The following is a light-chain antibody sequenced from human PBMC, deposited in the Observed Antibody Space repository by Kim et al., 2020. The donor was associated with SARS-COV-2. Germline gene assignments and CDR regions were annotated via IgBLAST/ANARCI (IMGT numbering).Light chain of an antibody. CDR1: SSDVGSYNR. V-gene: IGLV2-18*02. CDR3: SSYTSSSTWV. CDR2: EVS. Sequence: GQSVTISCTGTSSDVGSYNRVSWYQQPPGTAPKLIIYEVSNRPSGVPDRFSGSKSGNTASLTISGLQAEDEADYYCSSYTSSSTWVFGGGTKVTVL. J-gene: IGLJ3*02.